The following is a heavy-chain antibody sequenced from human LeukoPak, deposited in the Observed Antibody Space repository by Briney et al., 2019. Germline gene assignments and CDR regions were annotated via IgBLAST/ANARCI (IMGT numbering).Heavy chain of an antibody. Sequence: GGSLRLSCAASGFTFSDYYMSWIRQAPGKGLECVANIKQDGSEKYYVDSVKGRFTISRDNAKNSLYLQMNSLRAEDTAVYYCARDFFPGYYDSSGYDYWGQGTLVTVSS. CDR3: ARDFFPGYYDSSGYDY. J-gene: IGHJ4*02. D-gene: IGHD3-22*01. CDR2: IKQDGSEK. CDR1: GFTFSDYY. V-gene: IGHV3-7*01.